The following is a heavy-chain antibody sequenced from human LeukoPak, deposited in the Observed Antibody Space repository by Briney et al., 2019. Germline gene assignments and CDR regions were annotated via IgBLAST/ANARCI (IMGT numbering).Heavy chain of an antibody. J-gene: IGHJ4*02. V-gene: IGHV1-69*05. CDR1: GGTFSSYA. CDR2: IIPIFGTA. Sequence: SVKVSYKASGGTFSSYAISWVRQAPGQGLEWMGGIIPIFGTANYAQKFQGRVTITTDESTSTAYMELSSLRSEDTAVYYCARVPRAYGSGQYYFDYWGQGTLVTVSS. CDR3: ARVPRAYGSGQYYFDY. D-gene: IGHD3-10*01.